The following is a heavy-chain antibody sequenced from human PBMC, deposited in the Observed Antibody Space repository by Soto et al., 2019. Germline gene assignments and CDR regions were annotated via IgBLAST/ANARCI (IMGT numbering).Heavy chain of an antibody. J-gene: IGHJ5*02. D-gene: IGHD3-10*01. CDR1: GVSVSSGFYY. CDR3: VSDDDITMVT. V-gene: IGHV4-31*03. Sequence: PSETLSLTGTVTGVSVSSGFYYWTWIRQHPGKGLEWIGYIYNIGSTFYNPSLKSRVTISADTSKNQFSLKLSSVTAADTAVYFCVSDDDITMVTCGQGTLVTFSS. CDR2: IYNIGST.